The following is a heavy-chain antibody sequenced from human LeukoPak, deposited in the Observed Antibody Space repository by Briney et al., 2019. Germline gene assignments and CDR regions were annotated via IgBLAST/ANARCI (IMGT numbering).Heavy chain of an antibody. Sequence: SETLSLTCTVSGGSISSGGYYWGWIRQHPGKGLEWIGYIYYSGSTYYNPSLKSRVTISVDTSKNQFSLKLSSVTAVDTAVYYCARVGYSSSWYGSWFDPWGQGTLVTVSS. V-gene: IGHV4-31*03. CDR3: ARVGYSSSWYGSWFDP. D-gene: IGHD6-13*01. CDR2: IYYSGST. CDR1: GGSISSGGYY. J-gene: IGHJ5*02.